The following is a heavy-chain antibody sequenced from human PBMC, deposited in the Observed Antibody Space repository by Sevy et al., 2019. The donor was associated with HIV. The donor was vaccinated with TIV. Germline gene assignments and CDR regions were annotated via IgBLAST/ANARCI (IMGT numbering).Heavy chain of an antibody. D-gene: IGHD2-21*01. CDR2: ITWNGGST. Sequence: GGSLRLSCAASGFTFDDYGMSWVRQSPGKGLEWVSGITWNGGSTGYADSVKGRFTISRDNAKNSLYLQMNSLRAEDTALYYCASGDSSDYYYYMDVWGKGTTVTVSS. CDR3: ASGDSSDYYYYMDV. V-gene: IGHV3-20*04. CDR1: GFTFDDYG. J-gene: IGHJ6*03.